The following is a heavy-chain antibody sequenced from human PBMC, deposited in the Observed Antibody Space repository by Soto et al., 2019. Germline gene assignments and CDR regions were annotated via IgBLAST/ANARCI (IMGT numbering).Heavy chain of an antibody. D-gene: IGHD3-3*01. CDR3: AREGEPREDDFWSGYYPWFDP. CDR1: GYTFTSYA. Sequence: ASVKVSCKASGYTFTSYAMHWVRQAPGQRLEWMGWINAGNGNTKYSQKFQGRVTITRDTSASTAYMELSSLRSEDTAVYYCAREGEPREDDFWSGYYPWFDPWGQGTLVTVSS. V-gene: IGHV1-3*01. J-gene: IGHJ5*02. CDR2: INAGNGNT.